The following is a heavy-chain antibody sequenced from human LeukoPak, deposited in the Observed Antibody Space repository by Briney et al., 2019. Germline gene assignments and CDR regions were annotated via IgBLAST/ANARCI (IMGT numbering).Heavy chain of an antibody. V-gene: IGHV4-59*08. CDR2: IYYTGST. CDR1: GGSISGYY. D-gene: IGHD5-12*01. CDR3: ARRGYSGYERFDY. Sequence: SETLSLTCTVSGGSISGYYWSWIRQPPGKGLEWIGYIYYTGSTNYNPSLKSRVTISVDTSKNQFSLKLSSVTAADTAVYYCARRGYSGYERFDYWGQGTLVTVPA. J-gene: IGHJ4*02.